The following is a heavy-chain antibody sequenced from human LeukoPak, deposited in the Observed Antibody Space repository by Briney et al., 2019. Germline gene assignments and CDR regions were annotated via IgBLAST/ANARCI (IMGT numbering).Heavy chain of an antibody. D-gene: IGHD6-13*01. Sequence: GGSLRLSCAASGFTVSSNYMSWVRQAPGKGLEWVSVIYSGGSTYYADSVKGRFTISRDNSKNTLYLQMNSLRAEDTAVYYCASLTGYSSSWYDYWGQGTLVTVSS. CDR1: GFTVSSNY. V-gene: IGHV3-53*01. CDR3: ASLTGYSSSWYDY. J-gene: IGHJ4*02. CDR2: IYSGGST.